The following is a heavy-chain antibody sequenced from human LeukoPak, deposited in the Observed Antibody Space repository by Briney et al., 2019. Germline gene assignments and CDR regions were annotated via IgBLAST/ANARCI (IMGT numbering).Heavy chain of an antibody. D-gene: IGHD3-9*01. J-gene: IGHJ4*02. CDR2: ISSSSSTI. V-gene: IGHV3-48*04. Sequence: GGSLRLSCAASGFTFSSYSMNWVRQAPGKGLEWVSYISSSSSTIYYADSVKGRFTISRDNAKNSLYLQMNSLRAEDTAVYYCARGWYYDILTEHYWGQGTLVTVS. CDR1: GFTFSSYS. CDR3: ARGWYYDILTEHY.